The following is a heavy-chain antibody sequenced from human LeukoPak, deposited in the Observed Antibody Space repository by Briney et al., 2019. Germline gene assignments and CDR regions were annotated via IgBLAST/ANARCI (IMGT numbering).Heavy chain of an antibody. V-gene: IGHV4-59*08. CDR2: ISYSGST. Sequence: SETLSLTCTVSGGSISSYYRTWIRQPPGKGLEWIGHISYSGSTSYNPSLKSRVTMSVDTSKNQFSLKLSSVTAADTAVYYCARHSPVPNIWGQGTMVTVSS. CDR1: GGSISSYY. J-gene: IGHJ3*01. CDR3: ARHSPVPNI.